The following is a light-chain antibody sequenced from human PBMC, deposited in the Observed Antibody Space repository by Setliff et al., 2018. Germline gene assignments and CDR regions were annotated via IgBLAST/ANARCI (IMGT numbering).Light chain of an antibody. CDR3: GTWDSSLSAVV. CDR2: DNN. J-gene: IGLJ2*01. Sequence: QSVLTQPPSVSAAPGQKVTISCSGSSSNIGNNYVSWYQQLPGTAPKLLIYDNNKRPSGIPDRFSGSKPGTSATLGITGLQTGDEADYYCGTWDSSLSAVVFGGGTK. CDR1: SSNIGNNY. V-gene: IGLV1-51*01.